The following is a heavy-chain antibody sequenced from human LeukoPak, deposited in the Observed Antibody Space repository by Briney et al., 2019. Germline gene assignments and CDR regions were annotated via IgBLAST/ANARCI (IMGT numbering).Heavy chain of an antibody. CDR3: ARDGSKGRSSSWYEGFDP. J-gene: IGHJ5*02. CDR2: TYYRSKWYY. D-gene: IGHD6-13*01. Sequence: SQTLSLTCAISGDTVSSYSAAWNWIRQSPSRGLEWLGSTYYRSKWYYDYAVPLKSRIIINPDTSKNQFSLQLNSMTPEDTAVYYCARDGSKGRSSSWYEGFDPWGQGTLVTVSS. V-gene: IGHV6-1*01. CDR1: GDTVSSYSAA.